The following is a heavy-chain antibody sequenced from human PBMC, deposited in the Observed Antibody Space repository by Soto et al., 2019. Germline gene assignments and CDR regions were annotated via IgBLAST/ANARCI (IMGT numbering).Heavy chain of an antibody. D-gene: IGHD2-8*01. CDR3: ATMLSGAMFAFDV. CDR1: GFTVSGNY. V-gene: IGHV3-66*01. CDR2: IYSGGST. J-gene: IGHJ3*01. Sequence: EVQLVGSGGDLVQPGGSLRLSCEASGFTVSGNYMTWVRQAPGKVLEWVSIIYSGGSTHYGESAKGRFTISRDNPKNAIFLQMTSLRAEDTAVYYCATMLSGAMFAFDVWGQGTLVTVSS.